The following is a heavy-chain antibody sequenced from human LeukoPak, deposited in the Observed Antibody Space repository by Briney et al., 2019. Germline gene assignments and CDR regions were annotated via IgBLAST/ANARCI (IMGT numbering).Heavy chain of an antibody. CDR3: ARAFCYSGGTCYSDYNDY. D-gene: IGHD2-15*01. J-gene: IGHJ4*02. V-gene: IGHV3-72*01. CDR1: GFTFSDDY. Sequence: GGSLRLSCAASGFTFSDDYTDWVRQGPGKGLEWVGRTRNRADGYTTEYASSVEGRFTVSRDNSKNSLFLQMNGLKPEDTAVYFCARAFCYSGGTCYSDYNDYWGQGALVTVSS. CDR2: TRNRADGYTT.